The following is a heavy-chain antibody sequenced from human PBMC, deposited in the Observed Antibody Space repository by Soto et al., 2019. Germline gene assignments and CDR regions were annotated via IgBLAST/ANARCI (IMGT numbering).Heavy chain of an antibody. CDR1: GGSISSGGYS. CDR3: SRGTTSIAARLVFDY. V-gene: IGHV4-30-2*01. D-gene: IGHD6-6*01. J-gene: IGHJ4*02. CDR2: IYHSGST. Sequence: QLQLQESGSGLVKPSQTLSLTCAVSGGSISSGGYSWSWIRQPPGKGLEWIGYIYHSGSTYYNPSLKRRVTIPVDRSQNQFSLKLSSVTAADTAVYYCSRGTTSIAARLVFDYLGQGTLVTVSS.